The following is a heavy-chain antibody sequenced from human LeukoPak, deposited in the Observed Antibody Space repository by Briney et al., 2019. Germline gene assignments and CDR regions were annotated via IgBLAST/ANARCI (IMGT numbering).Heavy chain of an antibody. CDR2: IYHSGST. CDR1: GYSISSGYY. CDR3: ARGGYSSGWYTKNV. Sequence: SETLSLTCAVSGYSISSGYYWGWIRPPPGKGLEWIGSIYHSGSTYYNPSLKSRVTISVDTSKNQFSLKLSSVTAADTAVYYCARGGYSSGWYTKNVWGQGTLVTVSS. V-gene: IGHV4-38-2*01. D-gene: IGHD6-19*01. J-gene: IGHJ4*02.